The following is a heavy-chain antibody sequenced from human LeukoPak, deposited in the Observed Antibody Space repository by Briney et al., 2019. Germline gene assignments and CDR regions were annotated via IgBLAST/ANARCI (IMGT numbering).Heavy chain of an antibody. Sequence: GGTLRLSCAASGFTFSSYGMSWVRQGPGKGLEWVSAISVSGNTYHADSVEGRFTISRDNSNNTLYLQMNSLRADDTALYYCAKLRYDWNDGSDFWGQGTLVTVSA. CDR2: ISVSGNT. CDR1: GFTFSSYG. V-gene: IGHV3-23*01. J-gene: IGHJ4*02. CDR3: AKLRYDWNDGSDF. D-gene: IGHD1-20*01.